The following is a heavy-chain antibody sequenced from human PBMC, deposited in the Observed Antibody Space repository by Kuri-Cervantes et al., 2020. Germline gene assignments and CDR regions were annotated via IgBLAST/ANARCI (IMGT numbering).Heavy chain of an antibody. CDR1: GYTFTGYY. Sequence: ASVKVSCKASGYTFTGYYMHWVRQAPGQGLEWMGWINPNSGGTNYAQKFQGRVTMTRDTSISTAYMELSRLRSDDTAVYYCARAAPYYDSSGADETDDAFDIWGQGTMVTVSS. CDR2: INPNSGGT. V-gene: IGHV1-2*02. J-gene: IGHJ3*02. D-gene: IGHD3-22*01. CDR3: ARAAPYYDSSGADETDDAFDI.